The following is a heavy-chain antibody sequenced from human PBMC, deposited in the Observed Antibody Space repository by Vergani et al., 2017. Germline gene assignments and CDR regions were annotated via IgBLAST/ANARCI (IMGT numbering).Heavy chain of an antibody. CDR3: AATYYYDSSGLFSFDY. CDR2: ISGSGGST. CDR1: GFTFSSYA. V-gene: IGHV3-23*01. J-gene: IGHJ4*02. D-gene: IGHD3-22*01. Sequence: EVQLLESGGGLVQPGGSLRLSCAASGFTFSSYAMSWVRQAPGKGLEWVSAISGSGGSTYYADSVKGRFTISRDNSKNTLYLQMNSLRAEDTAVYYCAATYYYDSSGLFSFDYWGQGTLVTVSS.